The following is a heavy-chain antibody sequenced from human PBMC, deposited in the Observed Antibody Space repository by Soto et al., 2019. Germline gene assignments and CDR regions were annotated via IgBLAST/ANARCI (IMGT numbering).Heavy chain of an antibody. Sequence: TSETLSLTCTVSGGSISSYYWSWIRQPPGKGLEWIGYIYYSGSTNYNPSLKSRVTISVDTSKNQFSLKPSSVTAADTAVYYCRGLGYCSSTSCYAGRRFDYWGQGTLVTVSS. CDR2: IYYSGST. D-gene: IGHD2-2*01. CDR3: RGLGYCSSTSCYAGRRFDY. CDR1: GGSISSYY. J-gene: IGHJ4*02. V-gene: IGHV4-59*08.